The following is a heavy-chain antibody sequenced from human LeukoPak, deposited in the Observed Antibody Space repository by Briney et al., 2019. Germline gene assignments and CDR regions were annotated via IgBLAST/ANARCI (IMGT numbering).Heavy chain of an antibody. J-gene: IGHJ5*02. Sequence: GGSLRLSCAASGFTFTSYVMNWVRQPPGKGLEWISYIGTRGTTMYYADSVKGRFTISRDNAKNSLYLRMNSLRDEDTAIYYCARGRGSSWGQGTLVTVPS. CDR2: IGTRGTTM. CDR1: GFTFTSYV. V-gene: IGHV3-48*02. D-gene: IGHD2-21*01. CDR3: ARGRGSS.